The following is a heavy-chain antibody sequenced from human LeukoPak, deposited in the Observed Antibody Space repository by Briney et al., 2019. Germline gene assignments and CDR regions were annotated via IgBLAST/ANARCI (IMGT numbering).Heavy chain of an antibody. D-gene: IGHD1-26*01. J-gene: IGHJ5*02. CDR2: INPDNHNT. Sequence: ASVKVSCKSSGNTFNFVANWQRQAPGQGPEWMDWINPDNHNTGFGEKFQGGLTLTRNPSIGTAYLELRGQSSDATAVYYCARGRGVLFVGHWFDAWGKGTLVTVSS. CDR3: ARGRGVLFVGHWFDA. CDR1: GNTFNFV. V-gene: IGHV1-8*03.